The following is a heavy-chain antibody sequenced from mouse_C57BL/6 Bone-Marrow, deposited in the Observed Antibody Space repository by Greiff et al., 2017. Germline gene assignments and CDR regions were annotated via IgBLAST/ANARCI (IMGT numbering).Heavy chain of an antibody. J-gene: IGHJ4*01. CDR1: GYAFTNYL. CDR3: ARTRGNYVLAMDY. V-gene: IGHV1-54*01. CDR2: INPGSGGT. Sequence: VQLQQSGAELVRPGTSVTVSCKASGYAFTNYLIEWVKQRPGQGLEWIGVINPGSGGTNYNEKFKGKATLTADKSSSTAYMQLSSLTSEDSAVYFCARTRGNYVLAMDYWGQGTSVTVSS. D-gene: IGHD2-1*01.